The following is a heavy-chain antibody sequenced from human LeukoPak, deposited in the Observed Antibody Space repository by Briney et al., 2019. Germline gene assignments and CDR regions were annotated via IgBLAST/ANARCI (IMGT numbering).Heavy chain of an antibody. Sequence: GGSLRLSCAASGFTFSDYWMTWVRQSPGKGLERVANIKQDGSEKNYVDSVKGRFTISRDNAKNSLYLQMNSLRAEDTAVYYCGRGAYHSSSDYWGQGTLVTVSS. D-gene: IGHD6-6*01. CDR2: IKQDGSEK. CDR1: GFTFSDYW. CDR3: GRGAYHSSSDY. J-gene: IGHJ4*02. V-gene: IGHV3-7*05.